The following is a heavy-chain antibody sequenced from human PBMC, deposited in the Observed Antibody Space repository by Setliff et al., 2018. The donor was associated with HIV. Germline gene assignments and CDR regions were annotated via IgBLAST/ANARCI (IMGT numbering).Heavy chain of an antibody. CDR2: IYYRGST. J-gene: IGHJ4*02. Sequence: SETLSLTCTVSGGSISGYYWSWIRQPPGKGLEWIGYIYYRGSTDYNPSLKSRVTISMDTSKNQFSLKLSSVTAADTAVYYCARSVDTTLVPAYYFDYWGQGTLVTVS. CDR1: GGSISGYY. CDR3: ARSVDTTLVPAYYFDY. V-gene: IGHV4-59*01. D-gene: IGHD5-18*01.